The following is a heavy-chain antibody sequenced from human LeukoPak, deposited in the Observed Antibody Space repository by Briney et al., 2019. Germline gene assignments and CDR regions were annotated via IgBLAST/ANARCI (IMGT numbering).Heavy chain of an antibody. CDR3: VGTGTSVSTGAGTFHI. V-gene: IGHV4-61*02. CDR2: IYTSGST. D-gene: IGHD5/OR15-5a*01. CDR1: GGSISSGSYY. Sequence: SQTLSLTCTVSGGSISSGSYYWSWIRQPAGKGLEWIGRIYTSGSTNYNPSLKSRVTISVDTPKNQFSLKLNSVTAADTAVYYCVGTGTSVSTGAGTFHIWGQGTMVTVSS. J-gene: IGHJ3*02.